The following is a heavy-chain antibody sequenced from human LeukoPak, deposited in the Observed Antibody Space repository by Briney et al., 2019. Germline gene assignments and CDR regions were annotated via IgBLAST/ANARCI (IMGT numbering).Heavy chain of an antibody. D-gene: IGHD6-6*01. Sequence: PGGSLRLSCAASGFTFSSYAMHWVRQAPGKGLEWVAVISYDGSNKYYADSVKGRFTISRDNSKNTLYLQMNSLRAEDTAVYYCARGGRSSELVWGQGTRVTVSS. V-gene: IGHV3-30-3*01. CDR1: GFTFSSYA. CDR2: ISYDGSNK. J-gene: IGHJ4*02. CDR3: ARGGRSSELV.